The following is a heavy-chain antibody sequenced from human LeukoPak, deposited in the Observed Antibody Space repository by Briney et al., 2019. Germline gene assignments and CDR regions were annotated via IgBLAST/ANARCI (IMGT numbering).Heavy chain of an antibody. D-gene: IGHD1-26*01. V-gene: IGHV3-30*03. J-gene: IGHJ3*02. CDR3: AREPSGSPSYDAFDT. CDR1: EFTFSNSA. CDR2: ILHDGRNK. Sequence: GGSLRLSCVASEFTFSNSAMHWVRQAPGNGLEWVAVILHDGRNKYYTDSVKGRFTISRDNSKSTLYLQMNSLRPEDTAVYYCAREPSGSPSYDAFDTWGQGTMVTVSS.